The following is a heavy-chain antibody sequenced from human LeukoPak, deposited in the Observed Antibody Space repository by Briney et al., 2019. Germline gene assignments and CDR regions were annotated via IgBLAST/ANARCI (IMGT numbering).Heavy chain of an antibody. V-gene: IGHV3-21*01. Sequence: KAGGSLRLSCAASGFTFSSYSINWVRQAPGKGLEWVSSISSSSSYIYYADSVKGRFTISRDNAKNSLYLQMNSLRAEDTAVYYCARDKTGSGTPGGYWGQGTLVTVSS. CDR2: ISSSSSYI. D-gene: IGHD3-10*01. CDR3: ARDKTGSGTPGGY. J-gene: IGHJ4*02. CDR1: GFTFSSYS.